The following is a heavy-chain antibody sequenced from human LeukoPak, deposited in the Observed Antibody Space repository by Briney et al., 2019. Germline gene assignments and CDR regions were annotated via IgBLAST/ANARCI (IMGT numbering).Heavy chain of an antibody. V-gene: IGHV4-39*01. D-gene: IGHD6-13*01. CDR3: ARRRIAAAGTDY. CDR2: IYYSGST. J-gene: IGHJ4*02. CDR1: GGSIGSSSYY. Sequence: SETLSLTCTVSGGSIGSSSYYWDWIRQSPGKGLEWVGSIYYSGSTYYNPSLKSRVTISVDTSKNQFSLVLSSVTAADTAVYYCARRRIAAAGTDYWGQGTLVTVSS.